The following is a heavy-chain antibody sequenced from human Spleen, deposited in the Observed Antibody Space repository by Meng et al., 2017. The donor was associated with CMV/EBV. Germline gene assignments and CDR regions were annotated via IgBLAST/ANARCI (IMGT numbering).Heavy chain of an antibody. V-gene: IGHV3-69-1*01. CDR1: GFTFSDYY. CDR2: ISSSSTI. J-gene: IGHJ3*02. Sequence: GGSLRLSCAASGFTFSDYYMNWVRQAPGKGLEWVSSISSSSTIYYADSVKGRFTISRDNAKNTLYLQMNSLRAEDTAVYYCARGGYYDSSLNAFDIWGQGTMVTVSS. D-gene: IGHD3-22*01. CDR3: ARGGYYDSSLNAFDI.